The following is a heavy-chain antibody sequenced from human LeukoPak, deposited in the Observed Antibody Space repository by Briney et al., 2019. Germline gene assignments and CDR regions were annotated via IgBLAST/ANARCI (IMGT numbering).Heavy chain of an antibody. D-gene: IGHD3-22*01. CDR1: GFTFSSYA. CDR2: ISYDGSNK. Sequence: PGGSLRLSCAASGFTFSSYAMHWVRQAPSKGLEWVAVISYDGSNKYYADSVKGRFTISRDNSKNTLYLQMNSLRAEDTAVYYCARGHDSSGYHDTDNFDYWGQGTLVTVSS. CDR3: ARGHDSSGYHDTDNFDY. V-gene: IGHV3-30-3*01. J-gene: IGHJ4*02.